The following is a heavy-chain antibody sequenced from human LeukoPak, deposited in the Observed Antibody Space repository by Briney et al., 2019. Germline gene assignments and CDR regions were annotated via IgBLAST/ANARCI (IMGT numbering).Heavy chain of an antibody. Sequence: GGSLRLSCAASGFTFSSYGMHWVRQAPGKGLEWVAIIWYDGSNKYYADSVKGRFTISRDNAKNSLYLQMNSLRAEDTAVYYCARASGYSSGWYRYYGMDVWGQGTTVTVSS. CDR1: GFTFSSYG. J-gene: IGHJ6*02. D-gene: IGHD6-19*01. CDR3: ARASGYSSGWYRYYGMDV. V-gene: IGHV3-33*01. CDR2: IWYDGSNK.